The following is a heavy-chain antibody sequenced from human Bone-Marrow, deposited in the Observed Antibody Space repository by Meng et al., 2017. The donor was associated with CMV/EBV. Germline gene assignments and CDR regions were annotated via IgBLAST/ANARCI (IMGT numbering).Heavy chain of an antibody. CDR1: GYTFTSYD. J-gene: IGHJ4*02. D-gene: IGHD4-17*01. V-gene: IGHV1-8*01. Sequence: ASVKVSCKASGYTFTSYDINWVRQATGQGLEWMGWMNPNSGNTGYAQKFQGRVTMTRSTSISTAYMELSSLRSEDTAVYYCAINGAIYYGDPNFDYWGQGTLVTVSS. CDR3: AINGAIYYGDPNFDY. CDR2: MNPNSGNT.